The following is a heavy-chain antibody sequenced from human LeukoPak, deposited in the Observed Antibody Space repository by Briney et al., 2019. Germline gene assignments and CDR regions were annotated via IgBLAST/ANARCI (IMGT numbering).Heavy chain of an antibody. J-gene: IGHJ5*02. Sequence: PSQTLSLTCTVSGGSISGGGYYWSWIRHHPGRGLEWIGYIFYSGGTFYNPSLKSRVAISVDTSKNQFSLRLSSVTAADTAVCYCARAPTGAGYNWFDPWGQGTLVTVSS. V-gene: IGHV4-31*03. CDR2: IFYSGGT. D-gene: IGHD4-11*01. CDR1: GGSISGGGYY. CDR3: ARAPTGAGYNWFDP.